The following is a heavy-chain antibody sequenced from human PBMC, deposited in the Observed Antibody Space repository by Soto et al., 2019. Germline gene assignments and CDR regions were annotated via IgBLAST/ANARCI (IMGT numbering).Heavy chain of an antibody. Sequence: GGSLRLSCMASGFPSSTYGFSTYAMTWVRQPPGRGLEWVSVITGSGTHSYYADSVKGRFTISRDNAKNTLYLQMNSLRAEDTAVCYCARPLTNYGDFVGPFDYWGQGALVTVSS. CDR2: ITGSGTHS. V-gene: IGHV3-23*01. CDR3: ARPLTNYGDFVGPFDY. D-gene: IGHD4-17*01. J-gene: IGHJ4*02. CDR1: GFPSSTYGFSTYA.